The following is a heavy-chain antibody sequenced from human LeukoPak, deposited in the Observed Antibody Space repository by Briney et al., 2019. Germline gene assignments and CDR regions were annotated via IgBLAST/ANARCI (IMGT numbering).Heavy chain of an antibody. CDR2: IYTSGST. D-gene: IGHD5-18*01. CDR3: ARYAVQLNDAFDI. CDR1: GGSISSYY. Sequence: SETLSLTCTVSGGSISSYYWSWMRQPAGKGLEWIGRIYTSGSTNYNPSLKSRVTMSVDTSKNQFSLKLSSVTAADTAVYYCARYAVQLNDAFDIWGQGTMVTVSS. V-gene: IGHV4-4*07. J-gene: IGHJ3*02.